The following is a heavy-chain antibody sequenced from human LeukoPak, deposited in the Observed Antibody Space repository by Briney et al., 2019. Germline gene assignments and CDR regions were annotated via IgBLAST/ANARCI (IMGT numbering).Heavy chain of an antibody. CDR1: GFTFSSYA. D-gene: IGHD3-22*01. CDR3: AKESFQGSHPYYYDSSGYPRH. J-gene: IGHJ4*02. V-gene: IGHV3-30-3*01. CDR2: ISYDGSNK. Sequence: GGSLRLSCTASGFTFSSYAMHWVRQAPGKGLEWVAVISYDGSNKYYADSVKGRFTISRDNSKNTLYLQMNSLRAEDTAVYYCAKESFQGSHPYYYDSSGYPRHWGQGTLVTVSS.